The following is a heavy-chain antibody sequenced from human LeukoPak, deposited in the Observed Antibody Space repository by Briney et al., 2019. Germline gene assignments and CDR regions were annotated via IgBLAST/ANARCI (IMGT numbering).Heavy chain of an antibody. V-gene: IGHV3-30*18. J-gene: IGHJ4*02. Sequence: GGSLRLSCAASGFTFSSYSMNWVRQAPGKGLEWVAVISYDGSNKHYADSVKGRFTISRDNSKNTLYLQMNSLRAEDTAVYYCAKDSDSSGWFYYFDYWGQGTLVTVSS. D-gene: IGHD6-19*01. CDR1: GFTFSSYS. CDR3: AKDSDSSGWFYYFDY. CDR2: ISYDGSNK.